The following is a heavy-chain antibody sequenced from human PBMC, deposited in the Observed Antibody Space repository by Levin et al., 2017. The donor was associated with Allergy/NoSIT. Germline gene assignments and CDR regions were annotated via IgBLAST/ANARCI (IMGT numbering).Heavy chain of an antibody. CDR2: IKSEADGGTA. Sequence: GGSLRLSCAASGFTFNSAWMSWVRQAPGKGPEWVGRIKSEADGGTADYAASVRGRFIISRDDSKNTLYLQLNSLRSEDTALYYCTTSLAVAGTTRQVNFDFWGQGTRVTVSS. CDR1: GFTFNSAW. V-gene: IGHV3-15*01. CDR3: TTSLAVAGTTRQVNFDF. D-gene: IGHD6-19*01. J-gene: IGHJ4*02.